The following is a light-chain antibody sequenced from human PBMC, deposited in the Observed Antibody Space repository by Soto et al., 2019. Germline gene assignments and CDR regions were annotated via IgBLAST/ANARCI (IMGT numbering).Light chain of an antibody. J-gene: IGLJ3*02. CDR2: GNS. CDR3: QSYDSSRSGSV. Sequence: QSVLTQPLSVSGAPGQRVTISCTGSSSNIGAGYDVYWYQQLPGTAPKLLIYGNSNRPSGVPDRFSGSKSGTSASLAITGLQAEEEADYYCQSYDSSRSGSVFGGGTKVTVL. CDR1: SSNIGAGYD. V-gene: IGLV1-40*01.